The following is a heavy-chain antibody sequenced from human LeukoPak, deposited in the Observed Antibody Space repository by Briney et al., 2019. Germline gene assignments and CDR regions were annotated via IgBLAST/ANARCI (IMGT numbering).Heavy chain of an antibody. CDR2: ISSSSSYI. CDR3: ARVGLALDAFDI. J-gene: IGHJ3*02. CDR1: GFTFSSYS. D-gene: IGHD3/OR15-3a*01. V-gene: IGHV3-21*01. Sequence: GGSLRLSCAASGFTFSSYSMNWVRQAPGKGLEWVSSISSSSSYIYYADSVKGRFTISRDNAKNSLYLQMNSLRAEDTAVYYCARVGLALDAFDIWGQGTMVTVSS.